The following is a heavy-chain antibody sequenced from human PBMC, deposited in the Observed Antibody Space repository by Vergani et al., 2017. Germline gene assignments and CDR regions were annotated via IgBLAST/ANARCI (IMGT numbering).Heavy chain of an antibody. CDR3: ARGGVGYCSGGSCYYFDY. Sequence: EVQLVQSGAEVKKPGESLKISCKGSGYSFTSYRIGWVRQMPGKGLEWMGIIYPGDSDTRYSPSFQGQVTISADKSISTAYLQWSSLKASDTAMYYCARGGVGYCSGGSCYYFDYWGQGTLVTVSS. D-gene: IGHD2-15*01. V-gene: IGHV5-51*03. CDR1: GYSFTSYR. J-gene: IGHJ4*02. CDR2: IYPGDSDT.